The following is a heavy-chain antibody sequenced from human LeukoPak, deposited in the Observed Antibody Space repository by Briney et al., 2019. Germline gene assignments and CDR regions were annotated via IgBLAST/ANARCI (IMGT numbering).Heavy chain of an antibody. J-gene: IGHJ2*01. CDR2: ISSSSGYI. V-gene: IGHV3-21*01. CDR1: GFTFSSYV. D-gene: IGHD2-2*01. Sequence: PGGSLRLSCAASGFTFSSYVMNWVRQAPGKGLEWVSSISSSSGYIYYADSVKGRFTISRDNAKNSLYLQMNSLRAEDTAKFYCARGGATRYCSDTSCNPASGGGYLDLWGRGTLVTVSP. CDR3: ARGGATRYCSDTSCNPASGGGYLDL.